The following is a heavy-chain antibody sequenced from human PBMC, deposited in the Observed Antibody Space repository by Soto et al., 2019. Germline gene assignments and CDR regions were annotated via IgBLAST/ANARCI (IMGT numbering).Heavy chain of an antibody. Sequence: QVQLVQSGAEVRKPGASVKVSCKASGYTFTNYGISWVRQAPGQGLEWMRWISGFNGKTTYAQTLQGRFTMTADTSTGTAYMELRSLRSDDTAMYYCARDDDAGAVAPDVWGQGTPVTVSS. CDR1: GYTFTNYG. V-gene: IGHV1-18*01. D-gene: IGHD6-19*01. J-gene: IGHJ6*02. CDR2: ISGFNGKT. CDR3: ARDDDAGAVAPDV.